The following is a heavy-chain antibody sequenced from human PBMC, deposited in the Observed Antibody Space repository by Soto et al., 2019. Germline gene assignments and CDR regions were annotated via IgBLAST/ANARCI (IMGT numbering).Heavy chain of an antibody. V-gene: IGHV1-69*13. D-gene: IGHD3-3*01. CDR2: IIPIFGTA. CDR1: GGTFSSYA. J-gene: IGHJ4*02. CDR3: ARDDNWSGYYTDFDY. Sequence: ASVKVSCKASGGTFSSYAISWVRQAPGQGLEWMGGIIPIFGTANYAQKFQGRVTITADESTSTAYMELSSLRSEDTAVYYCARDDNWSGYYTDFDYWGQGTLVTVSS.